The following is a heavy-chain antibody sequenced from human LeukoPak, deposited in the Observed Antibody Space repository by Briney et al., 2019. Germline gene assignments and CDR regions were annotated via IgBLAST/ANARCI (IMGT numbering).Heavy chain of an antibody. CDR3: ARGGGYSYGYGGY. D-gene: IGHD5-18*01. J-gene: IGHJ4*02. Sequence: SVKVSCKASGGTFSGYAISWMRQAPGRGLEWMGGIIPIFGTANYAQKLQGRVTMTTDTSTSTAYMELRSLRSDDTAVYYCARGGGYSYGYGGYGGQGTLVTVSS. V-gene: IGHV1-69*05. CDR1: GGTFSGYA. CDR2: IIPIFGTA.